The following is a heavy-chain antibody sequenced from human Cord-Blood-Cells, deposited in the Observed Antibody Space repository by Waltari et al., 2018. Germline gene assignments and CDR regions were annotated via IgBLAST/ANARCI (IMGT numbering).Heavy chain of an antibody. J-gene: IGHJ4*02. CDR3: ARDRGQPDYDFWSGYYLYYFDY. V-gene: IGHV3-33*01. CDR1: GFTFSSSG. CDR2: IWYDGSNK. Sequence: QVQLVESGGGVVQPGRSLRLSCAASGFTFSSSGMHWVRQAPGTGMGWVAVIWYDGSNKYYADSVKGRFTISRDNSKNTLYLQMNSLRAEDTAVYYCARDRGQPDYDFWSGYYLYYFDYWGQGTLVTVSS. D-gene: IGHD3-3*01.